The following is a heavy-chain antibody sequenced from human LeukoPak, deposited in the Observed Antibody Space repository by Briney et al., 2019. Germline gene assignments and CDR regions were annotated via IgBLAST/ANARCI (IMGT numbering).Heavy chain of an antibody. Sequence: PGGSLRLSCAASGFTVSSNYMSWVRQAPGKGLEWVSAISGSGGSTYYADSVKGRFTISRDNSKNTLYLQMNSLRAEDTAVYYCAKDTILPGDYWGQGTLVTVSS. D-gene: IGHD3-3*01. J-gene: IGHJ4*02. CDR3: AKDTILPGDY. CDR1: GFTVSSNY. CDR2: ISGSGGST. V-gene: IGHV3-23*01.